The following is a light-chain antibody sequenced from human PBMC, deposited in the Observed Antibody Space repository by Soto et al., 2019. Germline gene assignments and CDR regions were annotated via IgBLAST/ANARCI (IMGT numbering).Light chain of an antibody. Sequence: EIVMTQSPATLSVSPGERATLSCRASQTVSSSLAWYQKKPGQAPRLLIYGTSTRAAGIPARFSGSGSGTEFTLTIRSLQSEDFAVYYCQQYNSWVFTFGPGTKVDI. V-gene: IGKV3-15*01. CDR2: GTS. CDR1: QTVSSS. J-gene: IGKJ3*01. CDR3: QQYNSWVFT.